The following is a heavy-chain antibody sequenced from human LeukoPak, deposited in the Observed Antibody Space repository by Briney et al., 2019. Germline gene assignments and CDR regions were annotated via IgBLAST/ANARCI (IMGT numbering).Heavy chain of an antibody. D-gene: IGHD3-22*01. CDR2: IYPGDSDT. V-gene: IGHV5-51*01. CDR1: GYSFTSYW. Sequence: GESLKISCKGSGYSFTSYWIGWVRQMPGKGLEWMGIIYPGDSDTRYSSSFQGQVTISADKSISTAYLQWSSLKASDTAMYYCARRYYYDSSGYLYYFDYWGQGTLVTVSS. CDR3: ARRYYYDSSGYLYYFDY. J-gene: IGHJ4*02.